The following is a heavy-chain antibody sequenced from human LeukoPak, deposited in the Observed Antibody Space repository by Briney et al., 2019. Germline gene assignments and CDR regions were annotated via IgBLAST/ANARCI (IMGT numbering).Heavy chain of an antibody. V-gene: IGHV3-30*03. D-gene: IGHD5-18*01. CDR1: GFTFSDYY. CDR3: AREGYSSYYFDY. J-gene: IGHJ4*02. CDR2: ISYDGSNK. Sequence: PGGSLRLSCAASGFTFSDYYMSWIRQAPGKGLEWVAVISYDGSNKYYADSVKGRFTISRDNSKNTLYLQMNSLRAEDTAVYYCAREGYSSYYFDYWGQGTLVTVSS.